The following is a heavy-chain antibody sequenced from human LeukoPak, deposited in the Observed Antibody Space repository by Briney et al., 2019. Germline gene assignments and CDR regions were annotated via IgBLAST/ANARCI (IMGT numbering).Heavy chain of an antibody. Sequence: SETLSLTCTVSGGSISSGGYYWSWIRQHPGKGLEWIGYIYYSGSTYYNPSLKSLVTISVDTSRNQFSLKLSSVTAADTAVYYCAITGYYSYYYYGMDVWGQGTTVTVSS. CDR3: AITGYYSYYYYGMDV. D-gene: IGHD3-22*01. CDR1: GGSISSGGYY. V-gene: IGHV4-31*01. J-gene: IGHJ6*02. CDR2: IYYSGST.